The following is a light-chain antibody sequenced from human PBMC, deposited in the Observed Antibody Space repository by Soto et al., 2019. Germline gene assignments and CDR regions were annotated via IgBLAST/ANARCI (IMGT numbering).Light chain of an antibody. V-gene: IGKV1-12*01. J-gene: IGKJ5*01. CDR1: QSISSW. Sequence: DIQMTQSPSTLSASVGDRVTITCRTSQSISSWLAWYQQKPVKAPNLLIYTASSLQSGVPSRFSGSGSGTDFTLTINGLQPEDFATYYCQQAASFPITFGQGTRLEIK. CDR3: QQAASFPIT. CDR2: TAS.